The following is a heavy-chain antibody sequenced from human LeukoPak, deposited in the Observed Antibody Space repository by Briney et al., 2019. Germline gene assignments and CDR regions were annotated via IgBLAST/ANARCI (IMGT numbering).Heavy chain of an antibody. Sequence: ASVNVSCKASGGTFSSYAISWVRQAPGQGLEWMGGIIPIFGTANYAQKFQGRVTITTDESTSTAYMELSSLRSEDTAVYYRASRRFGTSPYYFDYWGQGTLVTVSS. CDR2: IIPIFGTA. CDR3: ASRRFGTSPYYFDY. D-gene: IGHD2-2*01. CDR1: GGTFSSYA. V-gene: IGHV1-69*05. J-gene: IGHJ4*02.